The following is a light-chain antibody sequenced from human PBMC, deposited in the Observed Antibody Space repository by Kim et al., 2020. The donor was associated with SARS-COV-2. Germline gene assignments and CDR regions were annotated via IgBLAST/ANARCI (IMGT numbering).Light chain of an antibody. J-gene: IGKJ1*01. Sequence: PGKRATHSCRASQSISSRYVSVYLQGPGQAPRLLIYGASSRATGIPNRFSGSGSGADFTLTISRLEPEDFAVYFCQHYSSSPPWTFGQGAKVDIK. V-gene: IGKV3-20*01. CDR3: QHYSSSPPWT. CDR1: QSISSRY. CDR2: GAS.